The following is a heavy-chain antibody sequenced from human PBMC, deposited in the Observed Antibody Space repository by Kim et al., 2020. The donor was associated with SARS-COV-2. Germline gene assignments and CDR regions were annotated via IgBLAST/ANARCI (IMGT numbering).Heavy chain of an antibody. CDR2: ISGSSSDT. D-gene: IGHD2-15*01. J-gene: IGHJ4*02. CDR3: ARVARLPGY. V-gene: IGHV3-11*06. CDR1: GFTFSDYY. Sequence: GGSLRLSCAASGFTFSDYYMTWLRQAPGKGLEWVSYISGSSSDTNYADSVKGRFTVSRDNAKNSLYLQMNSLRAEDTAVYYCARVARLPGYWGQGTLVTVSS.